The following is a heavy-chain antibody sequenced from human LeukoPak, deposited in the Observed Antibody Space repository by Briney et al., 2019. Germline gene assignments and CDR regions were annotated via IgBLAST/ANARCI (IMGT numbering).Heavy chain of an antibody. CDR3: ARGGNYWPQWWFDP. CDR2: IYYTGST. Sequence: SETLSLTCTVSGGSISTYYWSWIRQPPGKGLEWIGYIYYTGSTSYNPSLKSRVTMSLDASQNQFSLALNSVTPADTAVYYCARGGNYWPQWWFDPWGRGTLVSVSS. J-gene: IGHJ5*02. CDR1: GGSISTYY. D-gene: IGHD1-26*01. V-gene: IGHV4-59*01.